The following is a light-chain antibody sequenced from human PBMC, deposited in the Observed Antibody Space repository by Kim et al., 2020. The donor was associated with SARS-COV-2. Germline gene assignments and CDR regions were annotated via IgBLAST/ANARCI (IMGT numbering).Light chain of an antibody. J-gene: IGLJ3*02. CDR2: DVS. CDR1: SSDVGGYKY. CDR3: SSYTSSATWV. Sequence: GQSITISCSGTSSDVGGYKYVSWYQQHPGKAPKFIIYDVSKRPSGVSNRFSGSKSGNTASLTISGLQAEDEADYYCSSYTSSATWVFGGGTQLPVL. V-gene: IGLV2-14*03.